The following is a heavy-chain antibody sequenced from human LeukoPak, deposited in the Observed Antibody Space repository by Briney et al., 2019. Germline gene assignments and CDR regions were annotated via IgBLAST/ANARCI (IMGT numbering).Heavy chain of an antibody. CDR3: ARDRVAGTGIRYYYYGMDV. D-gene: IGHD6-19*01. CDR1: GGTFSSYA. V-gene: IGHV1-69*04. Sequence: SVKVSCKASGGTFSSYAISWVRQAPGQGLEWMGRIIPILGIANYAQKFQGRVTITADKSTSTAYMELSSLRSGDTAVYYCARDRVAGTGIRYYYYGMDVWGQGTTVTVSS. CDR2: IIPILGIA. J-gene: IGHJ6*02.